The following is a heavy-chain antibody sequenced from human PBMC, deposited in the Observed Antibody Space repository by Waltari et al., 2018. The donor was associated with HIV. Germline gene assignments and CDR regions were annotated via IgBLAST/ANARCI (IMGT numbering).Heavy chain of an antibody. V-gene: IGHV3-9*01. J-gene: IGHJ4*02. Sequence: EVQLVESGGGVVKPGWTLRRSCAASGFTFDDFAMHWVRQVPGKGLEWVSGIAWNGGFTGYADSVKGRFTISRDKNSLYLQMNSLRPEDTALYYCVKGSIATTWGHFDFWGQGTLVTVSS. CDR3: VKGSIATTWGHFDF. CDR1: GFTFDDFA. D-gene: IGHD7-27*01. CDR2: IAWNGGFT.